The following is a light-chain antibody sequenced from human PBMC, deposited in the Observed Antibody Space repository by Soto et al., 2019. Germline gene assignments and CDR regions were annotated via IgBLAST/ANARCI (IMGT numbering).Light chain of an antibody. V-gene: IGLV3-21*02. CDR1: NIGSKS. Sequence: SYELTQPPSVSVPPGQTARITCGGKNIGSKSVQWYQQKPGQAPVVVVSDNSDRPSGSPERFSGSNSGNTATLTISRVEAGDEADYYCQVWDSSSYHPVFGGGTKVTVL. J-gene: IGLJ2*01. CDR3: QVWDSSSYHPV. CDR2: DNS.